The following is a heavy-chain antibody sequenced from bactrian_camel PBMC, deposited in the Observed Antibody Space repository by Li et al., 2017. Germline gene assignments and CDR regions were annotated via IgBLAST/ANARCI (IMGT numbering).Heavy chain of an antibody. V-gene: IGHV3S55*01. Sequence: QVQLVESGGGSVQTGGSLRLSCAHSSYSYSTYCMGWFRQAPGKEREGVASIDNEGTTRYADGVKGRFTISRDGARNTLYLQMNDLLPNDTAMYYCAAERIQPVGVGTDVLARLSAGYDYLGQGTQVTVS. CDR3: AAERIQPVGVGTDVLARLSAGYDY. J-gene: IGHJ4*01. CDR1: SYSYSTYC. CDR2: IDNEGTT. D-gene: IGHD3*01.